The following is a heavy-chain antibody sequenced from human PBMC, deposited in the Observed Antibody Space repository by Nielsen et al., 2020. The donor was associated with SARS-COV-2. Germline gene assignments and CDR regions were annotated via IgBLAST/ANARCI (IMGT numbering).Heavy chain of an antibody. V-gene: IGHV2-5*02. J-gene: IGHJ6*03. D-gene: IGHD6-19*01. CDR2: IYWDDDK. CDR1: GFSLSTSGVG. CDR3: ARSYSSGWYRYYYYYYMDV. Sequence: SGPTLVKPTQTLTLTCTFSGFSLSTSGVGVGWIRQPPGKALEWLALIYWDDDKRYSTSLKSRLTISKDTSKSQVVLTMTNMDPVDTATYYCARSYSSGWYRYYYYYYMDVWGKGTTVTVSS.